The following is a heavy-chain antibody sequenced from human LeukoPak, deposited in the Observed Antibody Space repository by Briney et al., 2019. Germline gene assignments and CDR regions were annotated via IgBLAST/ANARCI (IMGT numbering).Heavy chain of an antibody. J-gene: IGHJ6*02. Sequence: SQTLSLTCAISGDSVSSNSVAWNWIRQSPSRGLEWLGRTYYRSRWYSDYAVSVRSRITINPDTSKNQFSLQLNSVTPEDTAVYYYTRGEIYWGPRAIDVWGQGTTVTVSS. CDR1: GDSVSSNSVA. CDR3: TRGEIYWGPRAIDV. V-gene: IGHV6-1*01. D-gene: IGHD7-27*01. CDR2: TYYRSRWYS.